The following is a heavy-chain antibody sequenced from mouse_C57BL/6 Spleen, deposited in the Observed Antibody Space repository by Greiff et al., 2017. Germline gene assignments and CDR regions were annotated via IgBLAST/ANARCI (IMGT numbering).Heavy chain of an antibody. J-gene: IGHJ2*01. Sequence: VQLQQSGAELVRPGASVKLSCTASGFNIKDDYMHWVKQRPEQGLEWIGWIYPGDGDTNYNGKFKGKATLTADKSSSTAYMQLSSLTSEDSAVYFCARGSSYNYWGQGTTLTVSS. CDR3: ARGSSYNY. V-gene: IGHV14-4*01. CDR1: GFNIKDDY. D-gene: IGHD1-1*01. CDR2: IYPGDGDT.